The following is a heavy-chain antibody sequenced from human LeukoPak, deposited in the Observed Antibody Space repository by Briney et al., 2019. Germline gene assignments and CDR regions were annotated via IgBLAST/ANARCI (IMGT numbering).Heavy chain of an antibody. D-gene: IGHD3-3*01. CDR1: GFTLSNAW. Sequence: GGSLRLSCAAPGFTLSNAWMSWVRQAPGKGLEWVGRIKSKTDGGTTDYAAPVKGRFTISRDDSKNTLYLQMNSLKTEDTAVYYCTTRRITIFGVGTYYFDYWGQGTLVTVSS. V-gene: IGHV3-15*01. CDR3: TTRRITIFGVGTYYFDY. J-gene: IGHJ4*02. CDR2: IKSKTDGGTT.